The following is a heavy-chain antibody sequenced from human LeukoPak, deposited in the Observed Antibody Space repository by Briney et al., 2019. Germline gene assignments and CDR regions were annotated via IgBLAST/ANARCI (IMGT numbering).Heavy chain of an antibody. CDR2: ISYDGSNK. D-gene: IGHD4-23*01. CDR3: ACTYGGLNYSEF. J-gene: IGHJ4*02. CDR1: GFTFSGYG. V-gene: IGHV3-30*03. Sequence: GRSLRLSCAASGFTFSGYGMHWVRQAPGKGLEWMTFISYDGSNKYYADSVKGRFTISRDNSKNTLYLQMNSLRAEDTAVYYCACTYGGLNYSEFWGQGTLVTVSS.